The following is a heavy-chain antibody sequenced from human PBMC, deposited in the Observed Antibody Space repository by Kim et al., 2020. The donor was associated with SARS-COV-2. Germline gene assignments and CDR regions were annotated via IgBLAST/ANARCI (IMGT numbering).Heavy chain of an antibody. CDR2: TT. D-gene: IGHD1-26*01. V-gene: IGHV3-49*02. CDR3: SRGPRSGSYAY. Sequence: TTEYAASLKGKFASSRDDSKSIAYLQMNSLTLEDTALYYCSRGPRSGSYAYWGQGALVTVSS. J-gene: IGHJ4*02.